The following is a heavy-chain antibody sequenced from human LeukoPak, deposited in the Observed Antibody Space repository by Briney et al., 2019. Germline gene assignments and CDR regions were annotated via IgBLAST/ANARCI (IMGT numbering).Heavy chain of an antibody. CDR3: ARALHDSSGYYFDY. CDR1: GFTFSSYS. J-gene: IGHJ4*02. D-gene: IGHD3-22*01. CDR2: ISSSSRDR. V-gene: IGHV3-21*01. Sequence: GGALRLSCAASGFTFSSYSMNGVRQAPGRGLEWVSSISSSSRDRYYADSVRGRFTISRDSAKDSLFLQMNSLRAEDTAVYYCARALHDSSGYYFDYWRQGTLVTVS.